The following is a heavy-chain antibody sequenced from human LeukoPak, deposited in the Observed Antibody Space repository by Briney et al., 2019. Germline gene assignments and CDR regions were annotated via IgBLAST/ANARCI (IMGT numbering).Heavy chain of an antibody. CDR3: VRDFADSSTWAPVGY. V-gene: IGHV3-48*02. D-gene: IGHD6-13*01. Sequence: PGGSLRLSCATSGFTFSTYSMNWVRQAPGKGLEWVSYISRSSDTIHYAESVKGRFAISRDNAKNSLYLQMNRLKDEDTAVYYCVRDFADSSTWAPVGYWGQGTLVTVSS. J-gene: IGHJ4*02. CDR1: GFTFSTYS. CDR2: ISRSSDTI.